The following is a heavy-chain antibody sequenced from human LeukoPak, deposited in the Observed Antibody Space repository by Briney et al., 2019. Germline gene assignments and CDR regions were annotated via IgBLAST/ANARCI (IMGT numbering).Heavy chain of an antibody. V-gene: IGHV3-23*01. CDR3: AKGLSIAVDGDFDY. CDR1: GFTFSSYA. CDR2: ISGSGGNT. Sequence: PGGSLRLSCAASGFTFSSYAMSWVRQAPGKGLDWVSAISGSGGNTYYADSVKGRFTISRENSKNPQHLHMKNQRPEDTAVYYCAKGLSIAVDGDFDYWGQGTLVTVSS. D-gene: IGHD6-6*01. J-gene: IGHJ4*02.